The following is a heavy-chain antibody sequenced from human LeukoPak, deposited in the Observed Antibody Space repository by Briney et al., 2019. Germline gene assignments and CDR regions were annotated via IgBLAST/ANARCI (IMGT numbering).Heavy chain of an antibody. CDR2: IYSGATT. V-gene: IGHV3-66*01. Sequence: GGSLRLSCVASGFSVSSNYMSWVRQAPGKGLEWVSVIYSGATTYYADSVNGRFTLSRENSQNTLYLQMNSLRAEDTAVYYCAKGYSSGSHVFDSWGQGTLVTVSS. J-gene: IGHJ4*02. D-gene: IGHD6-19*01. CDR1: GFSVSSNY. CDR3: AKGYSSGSHVFDS.